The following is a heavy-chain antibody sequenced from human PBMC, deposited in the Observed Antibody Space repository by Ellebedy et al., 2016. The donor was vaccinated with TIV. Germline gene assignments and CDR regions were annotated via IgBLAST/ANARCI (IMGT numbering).Heavy chain of an antibody. D-gene: IGHD4-17*01. Sequence: GGSLRLXXAASGFTFSSYGMHWVRQAPGKGLEWVAVIWYDGSNKYYADSVKGRFTISRDNSKNTLYLQMNSLRAEDTAVYYCARHHGDYGKDHWGQGTLVTVSS. CDR1: GFTFSSYG. J-gene: IGHJ4*02. V-gene: IGHV3-33*01. CDR3: ARHHGDYGKDH. CDR2: IWYDGSNK.